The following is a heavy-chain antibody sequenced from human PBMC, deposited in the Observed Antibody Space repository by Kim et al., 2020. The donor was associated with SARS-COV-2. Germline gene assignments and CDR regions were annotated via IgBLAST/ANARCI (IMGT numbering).Heavy chain of an antibody. CDR3: ARDMRSVRSKPTVTTKFDY. V-gene: IGHV4-39*07. J-gene: IGHJ4*02. Sequence: SRVTISVDTSKNQFSLKLSSVTAADTAVYYCARDMRSVRSKPTVTTKFDYWGQGTLVTVSS. D-gene: IGHD4-17*01.